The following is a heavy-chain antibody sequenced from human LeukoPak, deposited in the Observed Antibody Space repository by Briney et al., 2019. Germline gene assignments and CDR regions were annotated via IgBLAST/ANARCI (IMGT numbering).Heavy chain of an antibody. CDR3: AKDLSYYGSGSYYTY. D-gene: IGHD3-10*01. J-gene: IGHJ4*02. CDR2: ISGSGGST. V-gene: IGHV3-23*01. CDR1: GFTFSSYA. Sequence: PGGSPRLSCAASGFTFSSYAMSWVRQAPGKGLEWVSAISGSGGSTYYADSVKGRFTISRDNSKNTLYLQMNSLRAEDTAVYYCAKDLSYYGSGSYYTYWGQGTLVTVSS.